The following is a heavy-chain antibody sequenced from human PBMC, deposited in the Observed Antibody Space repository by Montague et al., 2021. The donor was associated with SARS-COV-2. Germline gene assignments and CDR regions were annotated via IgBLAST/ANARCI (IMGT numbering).Heavy chain of an antibody. Sequence: SLRLSCAASGFTFSSYSMNWVRQAPGRGLEWVSSISSSSSYIYYADSVKGRFTISRDNAKNSLYLQMNSLRAVNTAVYYCARDSPPTAMVTYGMDVWGQGTTVTVSS. CDR2: ISSSSSYI. V-gene: IGHV3-21*01. CDR3: ARDSPPTAMVTYGMDV. J-gene: IGHJ6*02. D-gene: IGHD5-18*01. CDR1: GFTFSSYS.